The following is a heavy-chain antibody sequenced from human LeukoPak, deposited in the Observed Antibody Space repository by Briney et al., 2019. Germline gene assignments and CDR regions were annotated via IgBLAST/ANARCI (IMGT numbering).Heavy chain of an antibody. CDR1: GGSISSYY. J-gene: IGHJ4*02. D-gene: IGHD4-23*01. CDR3: ARRSNSGPFDY. V-gene: IGHV4-4*09. CDR2: DYTSGST. Sequence: SETLSLTCTVSGGSISSYYWSWIRQPPGKGLEWIGYDYTSGSTNYNPSLKSRVTISVDTSKNQFSLKLSSVTAADTAVYYCARRSNSGPFDYWGQGTLVTVSS.